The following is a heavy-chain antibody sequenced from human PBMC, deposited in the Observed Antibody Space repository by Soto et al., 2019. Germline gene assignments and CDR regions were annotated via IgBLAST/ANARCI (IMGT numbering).Heavy chain of an antibody. CDR1: GYSFTSYW. Sequence: GESLKISCKGSGYSFTSYWIGWVRQMPGKGLEWMGIIYPGDSDTRYSPSFQGQVTISADKSISTAYLQWSSLKASDTAMYYCARGGLRGYSYGSHFDDWGQGTLVSVSS. J-gene: IGHJ4*02. CDR3: ARGGLRGYSYGSHFDD. D-gene: IGHD5-18*01. CDR2: IYPGDSDT. V-gene: IGHV5-51*01.